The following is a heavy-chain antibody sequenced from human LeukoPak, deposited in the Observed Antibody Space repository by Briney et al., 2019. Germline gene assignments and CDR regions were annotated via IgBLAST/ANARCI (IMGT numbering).Heavy chain of an antibody. V-gene: IGHV1-69*13. J-gene: IGHJ4*02. CDR1: GGTFSSYA. D-gene: IGHD5-24*01. CDR2: IIPIFGTA. Sequence: SAKVSCKASGGTFSSYAISWVRQAPGQGLEWMGGIIPIFGTANYAQKFQGRVTITADESTSTAYMELSSLRSEDTAVYYCARVAVEMATIANFDYWGQGTLVTVSS. CDR3: ARVAVEMATIANFDY.